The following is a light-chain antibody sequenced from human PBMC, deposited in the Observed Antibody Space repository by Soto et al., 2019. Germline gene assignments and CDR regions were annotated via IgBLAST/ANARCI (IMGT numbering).Light chain of an antibody. J-gene: IGKJ2*01. CDR1: QSISSW. CDR3: QQYNSYPYT. Sequence: DIQMTQSPSTLSASVGDRVIITCRASQSISSWLAWYQQKPGKAPKVLIYRASSLESGVPSRFSGSGSGTDFTLTISSLQPDDFATYYCQQYNSYPYTFGQGTKLEIK. V-gene: IGKV1-5*03. CDR2: RAS.